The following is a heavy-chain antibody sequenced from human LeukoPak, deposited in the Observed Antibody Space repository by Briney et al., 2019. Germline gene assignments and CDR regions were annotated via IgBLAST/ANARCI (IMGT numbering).Heavy chain of an antibody. CDR3: ATQTGSGLFILP. D-gene: IGHD3/OR15-3a*01. V-gene: IGHV4-39*01. J-gene: IGHJ4*02. Sequence: AETLSLTCAVYGGSFSGYYWGWIRQPPGKGLEWIGSIYYSGNTYYNASLKSQVSISIDTSKNQFSLKLTSVTAADTAVYYCATQTGSGLFILPGGQGTLVAVSS. CDR2: IYYSGNT. CDR1: GGSFSGYY.